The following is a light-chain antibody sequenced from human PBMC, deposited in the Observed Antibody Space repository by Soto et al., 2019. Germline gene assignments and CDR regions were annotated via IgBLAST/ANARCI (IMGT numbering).Light chain of an antibody. V-gene: IGLV2-14*03. CDR2: DVI. CDR1: SSDIGGYNY. J-gene: IGLJ1*01. CDR3: SSYTSTTAYV. Sequence: QYALTQPASVSGSPGQSITISCTGTSSDIGGYNYVAWYQQYPGKAPKLIIYDVINRPSGVSHRFSGSKSGNTASLTISGLQAEDEADYYCSSYTSTTAYVFGTGTKLTVL.